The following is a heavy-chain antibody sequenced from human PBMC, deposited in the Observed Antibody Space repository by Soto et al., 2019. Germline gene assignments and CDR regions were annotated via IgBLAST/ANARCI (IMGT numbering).Heavy chain of an antibody. V-gene: IGHV1-2*04. D-gene: IGHD2-2*01. CDR2: INPNSGGT. Sequence: ASVKVSCKASGYTFTGYYMHWVRQAPGQGLEWMGWINPNSGGTNYAQKFQGWVTMTRDTSISTAYMELSRLRSDDTAVYYCARGSTSSYFCFDYWGQGTLVTVSS. CDR1: GYTFTGYY. CDR3: ARGSTSSYFCFDY. J-gene: IGHJ4*02.